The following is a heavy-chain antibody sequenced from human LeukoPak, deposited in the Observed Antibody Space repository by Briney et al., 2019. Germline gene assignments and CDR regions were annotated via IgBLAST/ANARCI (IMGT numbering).Heavy chain of an antibody. J-gene: IGHJ4*02. CDR1: GGSISSSSYS. Sequence: PSETLSLTCTVSGGSISSSSYSWGWIRQPPGKGLEWIGSIYYSGSTYYNPSLKSRVTISVDTSKNQFSLKLSSVTAADTAVYYCARLFGDSSSWFDYWGQGTLVTVSS. D-gene: IGHD6-13*01. CDR2: IYYSGST. V-gene: IGHV4-39*01. CDR3: ARLFGDSSSWFDY.